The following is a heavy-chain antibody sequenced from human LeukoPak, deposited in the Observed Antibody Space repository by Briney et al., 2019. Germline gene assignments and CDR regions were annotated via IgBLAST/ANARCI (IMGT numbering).Heavy chain of an antibody. CDR1: GYTLTELS. V-gene: IGHV1-46*01. J-gene: IGHJ2*01. Sequence: GASVTVSCTVSGYTLTELSMHWVRQAPGKGLEWMGIINPSGGSTSYAQKFQGRVPMTRDTSTSTVYMELSSLRSEDTAVYYCARDNYGGNSGYFDLWGRGTLVTVSS. CDR3: ARDNYGGNSGYFDL. CDR2: INPSGGST. D-gene: IGHD4-23*01.